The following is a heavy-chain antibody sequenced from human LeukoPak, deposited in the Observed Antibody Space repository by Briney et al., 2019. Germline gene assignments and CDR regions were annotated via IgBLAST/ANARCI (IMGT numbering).Heavy chain of an antibody. CDR1: GFTFSNYV. V-gene: IGHV3-23*01. D-gene: IGHD2-15*01. CDR2: IVGSGGTT. Sequence: GGSVTLSRAASGFTFSNYVIIWLPPAPGKGREWFSDIVGSGGTTVYANSVKCRFTISRDNSKSTLYLQMNSLRAEDTAVYYCSKTPRRGGMGVYYFDYWGQGTLVTVSS. CDR3: SKTPRRGGMGVYYFDY. J-gene: IGHJ4*02.